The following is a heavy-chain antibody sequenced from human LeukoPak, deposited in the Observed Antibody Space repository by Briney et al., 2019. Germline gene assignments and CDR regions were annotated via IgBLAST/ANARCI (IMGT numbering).Heavy chain of an antibody. J-gene: IGHJ4*02. D-gene: IGHD3-9*01. V-gene: IGHV4-59*01. CDR3: ARGSLRYFDWLNYFDY. Sequence: SETLSLTCTVSGGSISSYYWSWIRQPPGKGLGWIGYIYYSGSTNYNPSLKSRVTISVDTSKNQFSLKLSSVTAADTAVYYCARGSLRYFDWLNYFDYWGQGTLVTVSS. CDR2: IYYSGST. CDR1: GGSISSYY.